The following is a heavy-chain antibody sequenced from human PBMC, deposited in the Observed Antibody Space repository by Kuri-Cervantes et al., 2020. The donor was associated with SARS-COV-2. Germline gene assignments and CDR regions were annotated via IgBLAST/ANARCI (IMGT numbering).Heavy chain of an antibody. J-gene: IGHJ6*02. V-gene: IGHV3-48*03. D-gene: IGHD2-21*01. Sequence: GESLKISCAASGFTFSSYEMNWVRQAPGKGLEWVSYISSSSSTIYYADSVKGRFTISRDNAKNALYLQMNSLRAEDTAVYYCAKCGGDYYYFAMDVWGQGTTVTVSS. CDR3: AKCGGDYYYFAMDV. CDR2: ISSSSSTI. CDR1: GFTFSSYE.